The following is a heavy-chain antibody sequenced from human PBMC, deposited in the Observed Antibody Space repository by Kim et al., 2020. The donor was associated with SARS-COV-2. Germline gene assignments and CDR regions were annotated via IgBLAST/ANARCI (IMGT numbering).Heavy chain of an antibody. V-gene: IGHV3-7*01. D-gene: IGHD3-22*01. Sequence: VDSVKGRFTIPRDNAKNSLHLQMNILRAEDTAVYYCARDTTYYYDSSGSNWGQGTLVTVSS. CDR3: ARDTTYYYDSSGSN. J-gene: IGHJ4*02.